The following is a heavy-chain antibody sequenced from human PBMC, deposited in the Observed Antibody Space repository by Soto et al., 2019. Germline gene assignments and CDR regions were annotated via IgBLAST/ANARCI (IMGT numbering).Heavy chain of an antibody. CDR3: AKDHPRYSSGWEIDY. CDR1: GFTFSSYA. Sequence: EVQLLESGGGLVQPGGSLRLSCAASGFTFSSYAMSWVRQAPGKGLEWVSAISGSGGSTYYADSVKGRFTISRDNSKNTRYRQMNSLRAEDTAVYYCAKDHPRYSSGWEIDYWGQGTLVTVSS. J-gene: IGHJ4*02. V-gene: IGHV3-23*01. CDR2: ISGSGGST. D-gene: IGHD6-19*01.